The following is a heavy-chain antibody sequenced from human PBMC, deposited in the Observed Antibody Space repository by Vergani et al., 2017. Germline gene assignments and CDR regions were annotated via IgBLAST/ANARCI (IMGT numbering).Heavy chain of an antibody. CDR3: ARDRVLWFGELLGFDY. V-gene: IGHV4-39*07. D-gene: IGHD3-10*01. CDR2: IYYSGST. Sequence: QLQLQESGPGLVKPSETLSLTCTVSGGSISSSSYYWGWIRQPPGKGLEWIGSIYYSGSTYYNPSLKSRVTISVDTSKNQFSLKLSSVTAADTAVYYCARDRVLWFGELLGFDYWGQGTLVTVSS. CDR1: GGSISSSSYY. J-gene: IGHJ4*02.